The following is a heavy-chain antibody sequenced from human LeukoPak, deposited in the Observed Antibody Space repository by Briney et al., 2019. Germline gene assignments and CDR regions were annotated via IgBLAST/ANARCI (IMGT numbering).Heavy chain of an antibody. CDR1: GFTFSSYW. CDR3: ARDRGECTNGVCYYHDFDY. D-gene: IGHD2-8*01. J-gene: IGHJ4*02. V-gene: IGHV3-7*01. CDR2: IKQDGSEK. Sequence: GGSLRLSCAASGFTFSSYWVTWVRQAPGKGLEWVANIKQDGSEKYYVDSVKGRFTISRDNAKNSLSLHMNSLRAEDTAVYYCARDRGECTNGVCYYHDFDYWGQGTLVTVSS.